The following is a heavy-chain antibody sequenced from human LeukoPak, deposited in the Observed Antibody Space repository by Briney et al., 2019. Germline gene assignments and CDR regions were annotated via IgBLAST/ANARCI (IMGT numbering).Heavy chain of an antibody. CDR3: ARETSPLGYCSSTSCPKSYGMDV. Sequence: GGSLRLSCAASGFTFSSYSMNWVRQAPGKGLEWVSSISSSSSYIYYADSVKGRFTISRDNAKNSLYLQMNSLRAEDTAVYYCARETSPLGYCSSTSCPKSYGMDVWGQGTTVTVSS. D-gene: IGHD2-2*01. J-gene: IGHJ6*02. V-gene: IGHV3-21*01. CDR1: GFTFSSYS. CDR2: ISSSSSYI.